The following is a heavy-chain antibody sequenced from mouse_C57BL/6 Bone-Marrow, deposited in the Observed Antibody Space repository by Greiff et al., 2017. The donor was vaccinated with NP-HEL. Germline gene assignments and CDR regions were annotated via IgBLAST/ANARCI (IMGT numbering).Heavy chain of an antibody. CDR1: GYTFTSYW. CDR3: AREWTSQTTGAIDY. V-gene: IGHV1-69*01. Sequence: QVQLQQPGAELVMPGASVKLSCKASGYTFTSYWMHWVKQRPGQGLEWIGDIDPSDSYTNYNQKFKGKSTLTVDKSSSTAYMQLSSLTSEDSAVYYCAREWTSQTTGAIDYWGQGTSVTVSS. CDR2: IDPSDSYT. J-gene: IGHJ4*01. D-gene: IGHD3-2*02.